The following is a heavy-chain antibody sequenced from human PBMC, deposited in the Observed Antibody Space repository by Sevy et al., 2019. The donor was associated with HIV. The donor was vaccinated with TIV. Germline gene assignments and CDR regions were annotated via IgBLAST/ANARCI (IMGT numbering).Heavy chain of an antibody. V-gene: IGHV3-21*01. J-gene: IGHJ6*02. CDR1: GFTFSSYS. CDR3: ARALGYYGMDV. Sequence: GGSLRLSCAASGFTFSSYSMNWVRQAPGKGLEWVSSISSSSSYIYYADSVKGRFTISRDKAKNSLYLQMKSLRAEDTAVYYCARALGYYGMDVWGQGTTVTVSS. CDR2: ISSSSSYI.